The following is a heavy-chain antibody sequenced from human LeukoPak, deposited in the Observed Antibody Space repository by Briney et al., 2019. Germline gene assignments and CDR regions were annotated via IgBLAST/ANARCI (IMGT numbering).Heavy chain of an antibody. Sequence: ASVKVSCKASGYTFTGYYMHWVRQAPGQGLEWTGWINPNSGGTNYAQKFQGWVTMTRDTSISTAYMELSRLRSDDTAVYYCARETQLGHFDYWGQGTLVTVSS. J-gene: IGHJ4*02. D-gene: IGHD6-13*01. CDR3: ARETQLGHFDY. CDR2: INPNSGGT. CDR1: GYTFTGYY. V-gene: IGHV1-2*04.